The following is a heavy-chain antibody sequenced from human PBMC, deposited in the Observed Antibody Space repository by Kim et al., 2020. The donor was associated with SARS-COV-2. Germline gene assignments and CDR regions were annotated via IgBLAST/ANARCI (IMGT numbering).Heavy chain of an antibody. CDR1: GGSISSYY. CDR2: IYYSGST. Sequence: SETLSLTCTVSGGSISSYYWSWIRQPPGKGLEWIGYIYYSGSTNYNPSLKSRVTISVDTSKNQFSLKLSSVTAADTAVYYCARDLSSSGYYYGRAFDIWGQGTMVTVSS. J-gene: IGHJ3*02. CDR3: ARDLSSSGYYYGRAFDI. V-gene: IGHV4-59*13. D-gene: IGHD3-22*01.